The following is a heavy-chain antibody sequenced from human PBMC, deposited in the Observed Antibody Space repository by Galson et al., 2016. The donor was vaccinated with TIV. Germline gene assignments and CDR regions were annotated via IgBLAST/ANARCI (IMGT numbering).Heavy chain of an antibody. Sequence: QSGAEVKKPGESLIISCKASGYMFSAHWFGWVRQMPGKGPEWIGIMNPGESETRYSPSFEGQVTISADNSISTAYLQWHSLKASDTAVYYCAKGKENYEFWAQGTLVTVSS. J-gene: IGHJ4*02. V-gene: IGHV5-51*03. CDR1: GYMFSAHW. CDR2: MNPGESET. D-gene: IGHD3-16*01. CDR3: AKGKENYEF.